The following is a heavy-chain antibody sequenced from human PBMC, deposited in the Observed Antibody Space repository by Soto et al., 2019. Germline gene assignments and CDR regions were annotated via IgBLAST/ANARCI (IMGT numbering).Heavy chain of an antibody. CDR2: IYHSGST. V-gene: IGHV4-30-2*01. CDR3: ARVERGYDSDGMDV. J-gene: IGHJ6*02. Sequence: SETLSLTCAVFGGSISSGGYSWSWIRQPPGKGLEWIGYIYHSGSTYYNPSLKSRVTISVDRSKNQFSLKLSSVTAADTAVYYCARVERGYDSDGMDVWGQGTTVTVSS. CDR1: GGSISSGGYS. D-gene: IGHD5-12*01.